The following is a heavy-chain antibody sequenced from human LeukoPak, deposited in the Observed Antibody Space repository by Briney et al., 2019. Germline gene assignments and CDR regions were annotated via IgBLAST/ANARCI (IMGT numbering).Heavy chain of an antibody. CDR1: GYTFTFYG. D-gene: IGHD1-26*01. CDR3: ARGGSFTVSGSLGDY. Sequence: ASVKVSCKASGYTFTFYGISWVRQAPGQGLEWMGWISAYNGNTNYAQKLQGRVTMTTDTSTSTAYMELRSLRSDDTAVYYCARGGSFTVSGSLGDYWGQGTLVTVSS. CDR2: ISAYNGNT. V-gene: IGHV1-18*01. J-gene: IGHJ4*02.